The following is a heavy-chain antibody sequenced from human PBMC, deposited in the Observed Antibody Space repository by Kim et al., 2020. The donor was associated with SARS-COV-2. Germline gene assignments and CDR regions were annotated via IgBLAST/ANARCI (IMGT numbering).Heavy chain of an antibody. CDR3: GRDSGRDGYNLFVDY. V-gene: IGHV3-49*02. Sequence: ASVRGRFTISRDDSNTIAYLQMNRLKSEDTAVYYCGRDSGRDGYNLFVDYWGQGTLVTVSS. D-gene: IGHD5-12*01. J-gene: IGHJ4*02.